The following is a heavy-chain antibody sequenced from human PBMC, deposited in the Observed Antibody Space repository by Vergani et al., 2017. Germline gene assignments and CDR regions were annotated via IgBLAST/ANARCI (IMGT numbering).Heavy chain of an antibody. CDR1: GYTFTGYY. Sequence: QVQLVQSGAEVKKPGASVKVSCKASGYTFTGYYMHWVRQAPGQGLEWMGWINPNSGGTNYAQKFQGRVTMTRDTSISTAYMELSRLRSDDTAVYYCARALLHYYDSSGRLDAFDIWGQGTMVTVSS. CDR2: INPNSGGT. D-gene: IGHD3-22*01. J-gene: IGHJ3*02. CDR3: ARALLHYYDSSGRLDAFDI. V-gene: IGHV1-2*02.